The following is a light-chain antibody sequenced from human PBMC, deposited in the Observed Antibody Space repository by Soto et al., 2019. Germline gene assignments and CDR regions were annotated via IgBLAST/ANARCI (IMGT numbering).Light chain of an antibody. Sequence: QSALTQPPSASGSPGQSVTISCTGTSSDVGGYNFVSWYQQHPGKAPKLIIYEVTKRPSGVPDRFSGSKSGNTASLTVSGLLAEDEADYYCASYAGGNQVFGLGPSSPS. CDR3: ASYAGGNQV. CDR1: SSDVGGYNF. J-gene: IGLJ1*01. V-gene: IGLV2-8*01. CDR2: EVT.